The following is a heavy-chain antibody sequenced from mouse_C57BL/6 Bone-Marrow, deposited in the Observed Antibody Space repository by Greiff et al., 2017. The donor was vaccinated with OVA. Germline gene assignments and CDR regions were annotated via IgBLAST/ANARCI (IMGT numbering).Heavy chain of an antibody. Sequence: DVQVVESGGGLVKPGGSLKLSCAASGFTFSSYAMSWVRQTPEKRLEWVATISDGGSYTYYPDNVKGRFTISRDNAKNNLYLQMSHLKSEDTAMYYCARDRARFAYWGQGTLVTVSA. D-gene: IGHD3-1*01. CDR3: ARDRARFAY. V-gene: IGHV5-4*01. J-gene: IGHJ3*01. CDR2: ISDGGSYT. CDR1: GFTFSSYA.